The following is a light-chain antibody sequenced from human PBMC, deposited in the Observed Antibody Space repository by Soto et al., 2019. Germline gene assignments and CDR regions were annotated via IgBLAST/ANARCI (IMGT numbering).Light chain of an antibody. CDR1: QSVSSSY. CDR3: QQYGSSPVT. J-gene: IGKJ1*01. CDR2: GAS. V-gene: IGKV3-20*01. Sequence: EIVLTQSPGTLSLSPAERATLSCRASQSVSSSYLAWYQQKPGQAPRLLIYGASSRATGTPDRFSGSGSGTIFTLTISRQEPEDYAVYYCQQYGSSPVTFGQGTKLEIK.